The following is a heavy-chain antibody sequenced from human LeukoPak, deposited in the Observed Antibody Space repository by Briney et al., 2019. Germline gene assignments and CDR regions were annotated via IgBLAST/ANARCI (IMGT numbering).Heavy chain of an antibody. Sequence: SDTLSLTCTVSSGSISSSYCAWIRQSPGKGLESIGYISYSGTTNYNPSFESRVTISVDTSKNQFSLKLRSVTAADTAVYYCATEGYASNWYPDWGQGILVTVSS. D-gene: IGHD6-13*01. V-gene: IGHV4-59*01. CDR2: ISYSGTT. J-gene: IGHJ4*02. CDR3: ATEGYASNWYPD. CDR1: SGSISSSY.